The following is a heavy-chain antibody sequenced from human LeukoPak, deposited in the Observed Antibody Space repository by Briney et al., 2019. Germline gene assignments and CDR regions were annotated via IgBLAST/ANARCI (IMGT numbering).Heavy chain of an antibody. CDR1: GGSSSGYY. CDR3: ARGRRLGEFDN. Sequence: PSETLSLTCAVYGGSSSGYYWILLRQPPGKGLEWIGEINHSGSTNYNPSLKSRVTISVDTSKNQFSLKLRSVTAADTAVYYCARGRRLGEFDNWGQGTLVTVSS. CDR2: INHSGST. J-gene: IGHJ4*02. D-gene: IGHD3-16*01. V-gene: IGHV4-34*01.